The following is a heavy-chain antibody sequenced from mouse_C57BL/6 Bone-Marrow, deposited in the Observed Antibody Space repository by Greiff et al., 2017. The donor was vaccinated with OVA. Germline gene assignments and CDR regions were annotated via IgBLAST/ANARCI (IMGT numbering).Heavy chain of an antibody. J-gene: IGHJ3*01. CDR2: ISNGGGST. D-gene: IGHD2-5*01. CDR1: GFTFSDYY. CDR3: ARRYYSNYDWFAY. V-gene: IGHV5-12*01. Sequence: EVKLVESGGGLVQPGGSLKLSCAASGFTFSDYYMYWVRQTPEKRLEWVAYISNGGGSTYYPDTVKGRFTISRDNAKNTLYLQMSRLKSEDTAMYYCARRYYSNYDWFAYWGQGTLVTVSA.